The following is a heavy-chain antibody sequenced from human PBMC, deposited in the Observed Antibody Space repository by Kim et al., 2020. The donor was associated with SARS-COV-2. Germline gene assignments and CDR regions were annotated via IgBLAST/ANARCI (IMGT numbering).Heavy chain of an antibody. D-gene: IGHD1-26*01. CDR3: ARSLGIGGSYFWGYFDY. J-gene: IGHJ4*02. Sequence: VKGRFNICRDNSKNTLYLQMTSLRAEGTAVYYCARSLGIGGSYFWGYFDYWGQGTLVTVSS. V-gene: IGHV3-30*05.